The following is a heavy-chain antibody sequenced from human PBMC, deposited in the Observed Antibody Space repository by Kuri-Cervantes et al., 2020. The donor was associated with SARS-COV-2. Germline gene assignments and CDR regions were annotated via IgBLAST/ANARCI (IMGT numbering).Heavy chain of an antibody. Sequence: ASVKVSCKASGYTFNYYGMNWVRQGPGQGLEWMGWINTNTGNPTYAQGFTGRFVFSLDTSVSTAYLQISSLKAEDTAVYYCARDTDGSLEWLPYYYYMDVWGKGTTVTVSS. D-gene: IGHD3-3*01. CDR2: INTNTGNP. CDR3: ARDTDGSLEWLPYYYYMDV. V-gene: IGHV7-4-1*02. J-gene: IGHJ6*03. CDR1: GYTFNYYG.